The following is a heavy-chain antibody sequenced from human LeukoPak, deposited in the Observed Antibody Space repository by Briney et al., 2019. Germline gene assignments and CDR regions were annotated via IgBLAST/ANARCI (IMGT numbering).Heavy chain of an antibody. CDR2: ISYDGSNK. CDR3: AKVERCSSTSCQGVDY. CDR1: GFTFSSYG. J-gene: IGHJ4*02. V-gene: IGHV3-30*18. Sequence: GGSLRLSCAASGFTFSSYGMHWVRQAPDKGLEWVAVISYDGSNKYYADSVKGRFTISRDNSKNTLYLQMNSLRAEDTAVYYCAKVERCSSTSCQGVDYWGQGTLVTVSS. D-gene: IGHD2-2*01.